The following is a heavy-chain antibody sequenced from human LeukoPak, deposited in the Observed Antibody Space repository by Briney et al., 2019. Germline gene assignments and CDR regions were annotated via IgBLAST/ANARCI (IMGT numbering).Heavy chain of an antibody. Sequence: AGGSLRLSCAVSGLSISESGMHWVPQAPGKGLEWVSAISGSGSDTYYADSVKGRFTISRDNSKNTLYLQMNSLRAEDTAVYYCARGDGTYYYYAMDVWGQGTTVTVSS. CDR2: ISGSGSDT. CDR3: ARGDGTYYYYAMDV. J-gene: IGHJ6*02. CDR1: GLSISESG. V-gene: IGHV3-23*01. D-gene: IGHD1-14*01.